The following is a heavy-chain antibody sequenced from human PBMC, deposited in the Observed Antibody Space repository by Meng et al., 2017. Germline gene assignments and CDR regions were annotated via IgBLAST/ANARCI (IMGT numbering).Heavy chain of an antibody. CDR3: ARDGTGYSSGWSLPWEYYFDY. Sequence: SVKVSCKASGGTFSSYAISWVRQAPGQGLEWMGGIIPIFGTANYAQKFQGRVTITTDESTSTAYMELSSLRSDDTAVYYCARDGTGYSSGWSLPWEYYFDYWGQGTLVTVSS. D-gene: IGHD6-19*01. CDR2: IIPIFGTA. CDR1: GGTFSSYA. J-gene: IGHJ4*02. V-gene: IGHV1-69*05.